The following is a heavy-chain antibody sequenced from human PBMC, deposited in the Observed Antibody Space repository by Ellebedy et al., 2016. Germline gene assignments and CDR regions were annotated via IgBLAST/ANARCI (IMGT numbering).Heavy chain of an antibody. Sequence: ASVKVSXXASGYTFTNFGLSWVRQAPGQGLEWMGWISTNSGKTNYAQKFQGRVTMTTDTSTSTAYMELRSLRSDDTAVFYCARDKDYYFDYWGQGTLVTVSS. CDR3: ARDKDYYFDY. CDR2: ISTNSGKT. V-gene: IGHV1-18*01. CDR1: GYTFTNFG. J-gene: IGHJ4*02.